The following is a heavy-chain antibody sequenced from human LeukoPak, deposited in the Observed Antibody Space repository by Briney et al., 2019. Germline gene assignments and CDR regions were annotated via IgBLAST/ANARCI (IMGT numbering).Heavy chain of an antibody. V-gene: IGHV3-74*01. CDR2: ISPDGRST. CDR3: AMGYKSAYSWDY. J-gene: IGHJ4*02. D-gene: IGHD5-18*01. CDR1: GFTFSVFW. Sequence: GGSLRLSCAASGFTFSVFWMFWVRQAPGQGLVWVSHISPDGRSTNYADSVKGRFTISRDNARNTLYLQLHSLTAEDTAVYYCAMGYKSAYSWDYWGQGTLVTVSS.